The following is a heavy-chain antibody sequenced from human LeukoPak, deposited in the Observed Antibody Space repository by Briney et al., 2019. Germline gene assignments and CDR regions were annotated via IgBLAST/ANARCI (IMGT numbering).Heavy chain of an antibody. J-gene: IGHJ4*02. Sequence: HPGGSLRLSCAASGFTFSNAWMNWVRQAPGKGLEWVSIIHYDGKIRYAGSVGGRFTIYRDDSENTLFLQMNSLRVDDTAVYFCASGDGYLQPYWGQGTLVTVSS. CDR1: GFTFSNAW. CDR2: IHYDGKI. V-gene: IGHV3-53*01. CDR3: ASGDGYLQPY. D-gene: IGHD2-21*01.